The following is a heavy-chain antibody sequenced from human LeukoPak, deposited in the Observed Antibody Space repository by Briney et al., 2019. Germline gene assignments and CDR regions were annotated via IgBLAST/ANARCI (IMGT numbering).Heavy chain of an antibody. CDR2: IYTSGNT. D-gene: IGHD3-22*01. V-gene: IGHV4-4*07. CDR1: GGSFNSYY. CDR3: AREYFHDGTGYSVFFDY. J-gene: IGHJ4*02. Sequence: SETLSLTCTVSGGSFNSYYWSWIRQPAGKGLEWIGRIYTSGNTNYNPSLKSRVTMSVDTSKDQFSLKLSYVTAADTAVYYCAREYFHDGTGYSVFFDYWGQGTLVTVSS.